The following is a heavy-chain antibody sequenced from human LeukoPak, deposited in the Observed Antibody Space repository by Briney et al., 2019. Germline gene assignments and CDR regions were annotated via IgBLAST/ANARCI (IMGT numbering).Heavy chain of an antibody. CDR3: ARATNDAFDI. D-gene: IGHD5-24*01. Sequence: GGSLRLSCAASGFTFSSYWMHWVRQPPGKGLVWVSLINTDGSSTTYADSAKGRFTISRDNAKNTLYLQMNSLRAGDTAVYYCARATNDAFDIWGQGTMVTVSS. CDR1: GFTFSSYW. V-gene: IGHV3-74*01. J-gene: IGHJ3*02. CDR2: INTDGSST.